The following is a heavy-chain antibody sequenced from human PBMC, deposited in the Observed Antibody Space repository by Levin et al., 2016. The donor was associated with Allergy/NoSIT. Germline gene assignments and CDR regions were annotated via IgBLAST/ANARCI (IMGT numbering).Heavy chain of an antibody. J-gene: IGHJ4*02. CDR1: GDSVSSNSAA. V-gene: IGHV6-1*01. D-gene: IGHD2-21*02. Sequence: SETLSLTCAISGDSVSSNSAAWNWIRQSPSRGLEWLGRTYYRSRWYSKYAVSVRSRITINPDTSKNQFSLQLNSVTPEDTGVYYCARGPSPLQYWGQGTQVTVSS. CDR3: ARGPSPLQY. CDR2: TYYRSRWYS.